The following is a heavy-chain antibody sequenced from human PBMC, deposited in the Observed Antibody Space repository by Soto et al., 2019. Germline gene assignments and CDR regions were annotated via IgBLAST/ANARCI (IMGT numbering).Heavy chain of an antibody. Sequence: SETLSLTCAVSGASISAGGSSWSWIRQPPGKCLEWIGYIYHTGSTYYNPSLKSRVTISVDGSKNQFSLKLNSVTAPDTAVYYCARGGGNPYYFDYWGQGTLVTVSA. J-gene: IGHJ4*02. CDR3: ARGGGNPYYFDY. CDR2: IYHTGST. CDR1: GASISAGGSS. D-gene: IGHD2-15*01. V-gene: IGHV4-30-2*01.